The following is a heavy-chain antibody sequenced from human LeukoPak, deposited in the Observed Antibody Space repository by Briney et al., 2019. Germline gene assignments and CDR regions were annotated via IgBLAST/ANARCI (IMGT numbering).Heavy chain of an antibody. CDR1: GGTFSSYA. CDR2: IIPISGTA. D-gene: IGHD6-13*01. CDR3: ARGGAAAGTMGLYNWFDP. V-gene: IGHV1-69*05. Sequence: ASVKVSCKASGGTFSSYAISWVRQAPGQGLEWMGGIIPISGTANYAQKFQGRVTITTDESTSTAYMELSSLRSEDTAVYYCARGGAAAGTMGLYNWFDPWGQGTLVTVSS. J-gene: IGHJ5*02.